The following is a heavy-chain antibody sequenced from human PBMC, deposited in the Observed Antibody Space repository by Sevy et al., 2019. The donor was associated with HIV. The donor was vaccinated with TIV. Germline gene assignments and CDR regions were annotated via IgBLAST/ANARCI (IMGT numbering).Heavy chain of an antibody. CDR1: GFTFSNHA. CDR3: ARDRLWELLPFDY. D-gene: IGHD1-26*01. V-gene: IGHV3-30*02. Sequence: GGSLRLSCAASGFTFSNHAMHWVRQAPGKGLEWVAFIRYDGSNEYYADSVKGRFTISRDNAKNSLYLQMNSLRAEDTAVYYCARDRLWELLPFDYWGQGTLVTVSS. CDR2: IRYDGSNE. J-gene: IGHJ4*02.